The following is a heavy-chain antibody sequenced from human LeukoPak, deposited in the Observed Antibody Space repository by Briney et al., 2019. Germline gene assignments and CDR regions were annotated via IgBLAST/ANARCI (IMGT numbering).Heavy chain of an antibody. J-gene: IGHJ6*03. CDR3: ARVLRWPNPNYYYYMDV. Sequence: PSETLSLTCTVSGGSISSSSYYWGWIRQPPGKGLEWIGSIYYSGSTYYNPSLKSRVTISVDASKNQFSLKLSSVTAADTAVYYCARVLRWPNPNYYYYMDVWGKGTTVTVSS. CDR2: IYYSGST. V-gene: IGHV4-39*07. D-gene: IGHD4-23*01. CDR1: GGSISSSSYY.